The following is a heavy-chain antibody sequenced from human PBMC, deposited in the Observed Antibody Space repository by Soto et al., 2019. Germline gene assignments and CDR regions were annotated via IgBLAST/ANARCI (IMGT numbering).Heavy chain of an antibody. D-gene: IGHD3-22*01. J-gene: IGHJ4*02. CDR3: AKDHPIIEVVKVFEY. CDR2: ISGSGTKT. Sequence: GGSLRLSXAASGFSFSSYAMSWVRQAPGKGLDWVSAISGSGTKTHYADSVKGRFTISRDNSKNTLYLQMNSLRAEDTAVYYCAKDHPIIEVVKVFEYWGRGALVTVS. CDR1: GFSFSSYA. V-gene: IGHV3-23*01.